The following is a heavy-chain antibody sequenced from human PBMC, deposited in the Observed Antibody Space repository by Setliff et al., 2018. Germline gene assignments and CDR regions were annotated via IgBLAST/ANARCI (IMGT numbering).Heavy chain of an antibody. CDR2: VYYSGNT. CDR3: ARYDSSGYSENYYFDY. V-gene: IGHV4-39*07. Sequence: SETLSLTCTVSGGSISTTDYYWGWIRQPPGKGLEWIGCVYYSGNTYYSPSLKCRVTMFVDTSKNQFSLMLYSVTAADTAIYYCARYDSSGYSENYYFDYWGQGTLVTVSS. J-gene: IGHJ4*02. CDR1: GGSISTTDYY. D-gene: IGHD3-22*01.